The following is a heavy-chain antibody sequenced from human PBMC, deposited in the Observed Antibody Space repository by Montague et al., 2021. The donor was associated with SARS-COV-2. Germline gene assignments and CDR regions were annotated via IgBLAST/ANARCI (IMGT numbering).Heavy chain of an antibody. CDR1: GGSFSGYY. V-gene: IGHV4-34*01. Sequence: SETLSLTCAVYGGSFSGYYWSWIRQPPGKGLEWIGEITHSGSTDYNPSLKRPVNISLATSTNQFSLKLCSLPAAVTAVYYCARCRSSSSWYRTKFYFDYWGQGTLVTVSS. D-gene: IGHD6-13*01. J-gene: IGHJ4*02. CDR3: ARCRSSSSWYRTKFYFDY. CDR2: ITHSGST.